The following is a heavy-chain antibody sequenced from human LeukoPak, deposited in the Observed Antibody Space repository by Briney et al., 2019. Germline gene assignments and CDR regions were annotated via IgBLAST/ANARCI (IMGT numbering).Heavy chain of an antibody. V-gene: IGHV3-7*01. CDR1: GFTFSSYW. D-gene: IGHD3-3*01. J-gene: IGHJ4*02. CDR3: ARDYSTIFGVVSYFDY. CDR2: IKQDGSEK. Sequence: GGSLRLSCAASGFTFSSYWMSWVRQAPGKGLEWVANIKQDGSEKYYVDSVKGRFTISRDNAKNSLYLQMNSLRAEDTAVYYCARDYSTIFGVVSYFDYWGQGTLVTVSS.